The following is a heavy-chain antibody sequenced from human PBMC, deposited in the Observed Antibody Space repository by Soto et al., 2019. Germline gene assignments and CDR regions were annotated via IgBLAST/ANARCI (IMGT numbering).Heavy chain of an antibody. Sequence: GASVKVSCKASGYTFSRYGISWVRQAPGQGLEWMGWISSYDGKTKFAEMFQGRVTMTTDKPTSTAYMELRNLRSDDTAVYYCARDWDIAASYVEYWGQGTLVTVSS. D-gene: IGHD5-12*01. J-gene: IGHJ4*02. CDR3: ARDWDIAASYVEY. CDR2: ISSYDGKT. CDR1: GYTFSRYG. V-gene: IGHV1-18*01.